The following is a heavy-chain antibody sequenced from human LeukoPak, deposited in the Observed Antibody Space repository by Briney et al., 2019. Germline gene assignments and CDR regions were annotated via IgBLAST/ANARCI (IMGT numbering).Heavy chain of an antibody. D-gene: IGHD4-23*01. CDR1: GDTFFAYG. V-gene: IGHV1-18*01. J-gene: IGHJ4*02. CDR3: ARQFGDNCGSLDH. Sequence: VASVEVSCKASGDTFFAYGVTWVRQAPGQGLEWMGWISAYNGNTNTPQFQCRVTLATDTSTNTAYMNLRSLKSEDTAVYYCARQFGDNCGSLDHWGQGTLVTVSS. CDR2: ISAYNGNT.